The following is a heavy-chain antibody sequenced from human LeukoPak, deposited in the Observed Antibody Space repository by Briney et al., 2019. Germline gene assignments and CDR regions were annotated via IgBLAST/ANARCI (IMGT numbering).Heavy chain of an antibody. J-gene: IGHJ3*02. CDR3: ARWGLPYAFDI. CDR1: GYTFTSYD. V-gene: IGHV1-8*03. CDR2: MNPNSGNT. Sequence: ASVKVSCKASGYTFTSYDINWVRQATGQGLEWMGWMNPNSGNTGYAQKFQGRVTITRNTSISTAYMGLSSLRSEDTAVYYCARWGLPYAFDIWGQGTTVTVSS. D-gene: IGHD3-16*01.